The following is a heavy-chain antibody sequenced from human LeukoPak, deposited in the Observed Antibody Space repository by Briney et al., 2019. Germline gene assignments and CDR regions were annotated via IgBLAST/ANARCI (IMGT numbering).Heavy chain of an antibody. CDR1: GGSISSYF. J-gene: IGHJ3*02. CDR3: ARVLDLSKRGLDAFDI. CDR2: VYYSGST. Sequence: SETLSLTCTVSGGSISSYFWSWIRQPTGKGLEWIGYVYYSGSTNYNPSLKSRVTISVDTSKKQFSLKLSSATAADTAVYYCARVLDLSKRGLDAFDIWGQGTMVTVSS. D-gene: IGHD3-16*01. V-gene: IGHV4-59*01.